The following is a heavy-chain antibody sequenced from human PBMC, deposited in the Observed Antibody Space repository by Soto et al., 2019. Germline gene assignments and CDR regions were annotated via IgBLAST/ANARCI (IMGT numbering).Heavy chain of an antibody. V-gene: IGHV3-7*01. J-gene: IGHJ6*02. CDR2: IRQDASEK. CDR3: ARDKIYYYYGMDV. CDR1: GFSFRSYW. Sequence: PGGSLRLSCAASGFSFRSYWVTWVRQAPGKGLEWVANIRQDASEKYYVDSVKGRFTISRDNAKSSLYLQMNSLRAEDTAVYYCARDKIYYYYGMDVWGQGTTVTVSS.